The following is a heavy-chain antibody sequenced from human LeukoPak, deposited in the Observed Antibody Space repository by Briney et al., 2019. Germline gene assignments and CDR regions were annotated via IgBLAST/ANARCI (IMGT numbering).Heavy chain of an antibody. CDR2: ISGSGNST. D-gene: IGHD6-13*01. Sequence: PGGSLRLSCAASGFTFSSYAMSWVRQAPGKGLEWISAISGSGNSTYYADSVKGRFPSSRDNPKKTLYLQMNSLRPDHTAVYYCAEDRVEQGVDYWGQGTLVTVSS. J-gene: IGHJ4*02. CDR3: AEDRVEQGVDY. CDR1: GFTFSSYA. V-gene: IGHV3-23*01.